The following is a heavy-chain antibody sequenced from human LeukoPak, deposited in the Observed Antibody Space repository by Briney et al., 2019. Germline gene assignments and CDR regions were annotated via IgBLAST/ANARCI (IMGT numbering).Heavy chain of an antibody. CDR3: AKDLAGSGSYSFDY. J-gene: IGHJ4*02. Sequence: GGSLRLSCAASGFTFSNYAMNWVRQAPGRGLEWVSAISGSGGSTYYADSVKGRFTISRDNSKDTLYLQMNSLRAEDTAVYYCAKDLAGSGSYSFDYWGQGTLVTVSS. V-gene: IGHV3-23*01. D-gene: IGHD1-26*01. CDR2: ISGSGGST. CDR1: GFTFSNYA.